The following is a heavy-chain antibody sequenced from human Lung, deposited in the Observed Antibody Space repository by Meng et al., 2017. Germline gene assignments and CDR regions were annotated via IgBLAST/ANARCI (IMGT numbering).Heavy chain of an antibody. D-gene: IGHD3-10*01. Sequence: QVQLVQSGAAVKKPGAAVKISCKASGYIFTRYAIYWVRQAPGQRLEWMGWINAGNGYTKYSQKFQGGVTITRDTSASTAYMELSNLTSEDTAVYYCARSPNYSGSGSYYKGWFDPWGQGTLVTVSS. CDR3: ARSPNYSGSGSYYKGWFDP. CDR1: GYIFTRYA. V-gene: IGHV1-3*01. CDR2: INAGNGYT. J-gene: IGHJ5*02.